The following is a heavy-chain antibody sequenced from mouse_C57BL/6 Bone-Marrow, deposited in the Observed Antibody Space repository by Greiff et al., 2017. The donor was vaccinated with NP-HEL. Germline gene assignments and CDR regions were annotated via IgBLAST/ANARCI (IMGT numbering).Heavy chain of an antibody. V-gene: IGHV14-1*01. J-gene: IGHJ3*01. D-gene: IGHD3-2*02. CDR1: GFNIKDYY. Sequence: VQLQQSGAELVRPGASVKLSCTASGFNIKDYYMHWVKQRPEQGLEWIGRIDPEDGDTEYAPQFQGKATMTADTSSNTAYQHLCNLTSEDTAVYYCTTRLRLYWGQGTLVTVSA. CDR2: IDPEDGDT. CDR3: TTRLRLY.